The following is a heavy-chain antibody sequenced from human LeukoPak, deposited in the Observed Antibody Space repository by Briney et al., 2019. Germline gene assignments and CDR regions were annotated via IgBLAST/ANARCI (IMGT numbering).Heavy chain of an antibody. D-gene: IGHD3-3*01. V-gene: IGHV3-66*01. J-gene: IGHJ6*02. Sequence: PGGSLRLSCAASGFTVSSNYMSWVRQAPGKGLEWVSVIYSGGSTYYADSVKGRFTIFRDNSKNTLYLQMNSLRAEDTAVYYCAREDKYEDYYYGMDVWGQGTTVTVSS. CDR2: IYSGGST. CDR1: GFTVSSNY. CDR3: AREDKYEDYYYGMDV.